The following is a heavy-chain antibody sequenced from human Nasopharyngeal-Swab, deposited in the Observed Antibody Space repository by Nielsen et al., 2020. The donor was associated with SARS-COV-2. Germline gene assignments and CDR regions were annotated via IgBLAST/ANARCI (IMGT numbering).Heavy chain of an antibody. D-gene: IGHD1-26*01. CDR3: ARVNLLGGAMVTYYFDY. CDR1: GGSVSSGSYY. Sequence: GSLRLSCTVSGGSVSSGSYYWSWIRQPPGKGLEWIGYIYYSGSTNYNPSLKSRVTISVDTSKNQFSLKLSSVTAADTAVYYCARVNLLGGAMVTYYFDYWGQGTLVTVSS. J-gene: IGHJ4*02. V-gene: IGHV4-61*01. CDR2: IYYSGST.